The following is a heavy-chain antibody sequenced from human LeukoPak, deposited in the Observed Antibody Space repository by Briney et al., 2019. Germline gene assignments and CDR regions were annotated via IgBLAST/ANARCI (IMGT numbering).Heavy chain of an antibody. CDR3: ARDRGYSYYYYYYYYMDV. Sequence: PGGSLRLSCAASGFTFSSYAMHWVRQAPGKGLEWVAVISYDGSNKYYADSVKGRFTISRDNSKNTLYLQMNSLRAEDTAVYYCARDRGYSYYYYYYYYMDVWGKGTTVTVSS. D-gene: IGHD5-18*01. V-gene: IGHV3-30*04. J-gene: IGHJ6*03. CDR1: GFTFSSYA. CDR2: ISYDGSNK.